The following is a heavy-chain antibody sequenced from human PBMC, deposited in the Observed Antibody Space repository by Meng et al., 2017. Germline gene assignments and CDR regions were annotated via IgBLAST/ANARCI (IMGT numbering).Heavy chain of an antibody. Sequence: VQLVQSGAEVKKPGSAVKVSCKASGGTFSSYAISWGRQAPGQGLEWMGRIIPIFCTANYAQKFQGRVTITADKSTSTAYRELSSLRSEDTAVYYCARVGTTDAFWGQGTLVTVSS. CDR2: IIPIFCTA. D-gene: IGHD2-2*01. V-gene: IGHV1-69*06. CDR1: GGTFSSYA. CDR3: ARVGTTDAF. J-gene: IGHJ4*02.